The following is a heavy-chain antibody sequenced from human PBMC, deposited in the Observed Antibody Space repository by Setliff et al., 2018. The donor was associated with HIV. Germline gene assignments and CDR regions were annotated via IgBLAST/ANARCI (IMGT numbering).Heavy chain of an antibody. CDR3: ATAGEMATIGYSYYYMGV. Sequence: ASVKVSCKASGGTFRGFGISWAVQAPGQGLEWMGRIIPIFGTPRYAQKFQGRVTITADESTSTVYMELSSLRSEDTAVYYCATAGEMATIGYSYYYMGVWGKGTTVTVSS. CDR2: IIPIFGTP. D-gene: IGHD3-10*01. CDR1: GGTFRGFG. V-gene: IGHV1-69*13. J-gene: IGHJ6*03.